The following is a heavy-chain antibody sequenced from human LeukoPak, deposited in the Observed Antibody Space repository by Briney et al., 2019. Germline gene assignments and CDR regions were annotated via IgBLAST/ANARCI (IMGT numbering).Heavy chain of an antibody. CDR1: GFTFSSYA. D-gene: IGHD5-18*01. CDR2: ISGSGGST. V-gene: IGHV3-23*01. Sequence: GGSLRFSCAASGFTFSSYAMSWVRQAPGKGLEWVSVISGSGGSTYYADSVKGRFTISRDNSKNTLYLQMNSLRAEDTAVYYCAKVSGYSEDYWGQGTLVTVSS. CDR3: AKVSGYSEDY. J-gene: IGHJ4*02.